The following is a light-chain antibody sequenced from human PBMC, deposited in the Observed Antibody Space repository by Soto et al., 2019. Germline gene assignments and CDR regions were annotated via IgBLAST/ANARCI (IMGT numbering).Light chain of an antibody. CDR3: QQRSNWPPIT. CDR2: DAS. V-gene: IGKV3-11*01. J-gene: IGKJ5*01. CDR1: QNINSY. Sequence: TQTPSSLSASVGDRVTITCQASQNINSYLNWYQQKPGQAPRLLIYDASNRATGIPARFSGSGSGTDFTLTISSLEPEDFAVYYCQQRSNWPPITFGQGTRLEIK.